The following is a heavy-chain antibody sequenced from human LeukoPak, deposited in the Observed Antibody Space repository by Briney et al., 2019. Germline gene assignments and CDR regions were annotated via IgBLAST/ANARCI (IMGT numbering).Heavy chain of an antibody. CDR2: IYYSGTT. CDR3: ARHSYNYYGLDV. Sequence: SETLSLTCTVSGGSISPYYWSWIRQPAGKGLEWIGYIYYSGTTNYNPSLKSRVTMSVDTSNNHLSLRLTSVTAADTALYYCARHSYNYYGLDVWGQGTTITVSS. V-gene: IGHV4-59*08. J-gene: IGHJ6*02. CDR1: GGSISPYY.